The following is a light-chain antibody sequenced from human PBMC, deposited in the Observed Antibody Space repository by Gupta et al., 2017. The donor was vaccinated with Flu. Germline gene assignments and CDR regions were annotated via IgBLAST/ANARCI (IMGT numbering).Light chain of an antibody. CDR1: SSDVGSSNR. V-gene: IGLV2-11*01. CDR3: CLFAGTSVV. CDR2: DVS. J-gene: IGLJ2*01. Sequence: QSALTQPRSVSGSPGQSVTISCTGTSSDVGSSNRVSWYQQPPGTAPKVLIYDVSKRPSGVPDRFSGSKSGNTASLTISGLQADDEADYYCCLFAGTSVVFGGGTKLTVL.